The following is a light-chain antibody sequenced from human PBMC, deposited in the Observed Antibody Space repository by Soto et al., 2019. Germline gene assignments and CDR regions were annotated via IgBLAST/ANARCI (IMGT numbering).Light chain of an antibody. CDR3: QSYDSSLSGSV. V-gene: IGLV1-40*01. CDR2: NNN. CDR1: SSNIGAGYD. J-gene: IGLJ3*02. Sequence: QSVLTQPPSVSGAPGQRVTISCTGSSSNIGAGYDVHWYQQLPGTAPKLLIHNNNNRPSGVPDRFSGSKSGTSASLAITGLQAEDEADYYCQSYDSSLSGSVFGGGTKVTV.